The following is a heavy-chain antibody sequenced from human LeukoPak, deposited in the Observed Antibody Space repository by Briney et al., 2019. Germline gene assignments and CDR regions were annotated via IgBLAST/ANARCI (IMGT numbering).Heavy chain of an antibody. V-gene: IGHV4-59*01. D-gene: IGHD3-22*01. CDR1: GGSISSYY. Sequence: SETLSLTCTVSGGSISSYYWSWIRQPPGKGLEWIGYIYYSGSTNYNPSLKSRVTISVDTSKNQFSLKLSSVTTADTAVYYCARSPYYYDSSGYYHYPFYFDYWGQGTLVTVSS. CDR2: IYYSGST. J-gene: IGHJ4*02. CDR3: ARSPYYYDSSGYYHYPFYFDY.